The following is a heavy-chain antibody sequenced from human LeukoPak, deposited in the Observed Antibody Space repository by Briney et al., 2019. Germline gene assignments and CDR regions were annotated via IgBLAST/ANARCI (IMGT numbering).Heavy chain of an antibody. CDR2: IRYDGSDK. V-gene: IGHV3-30*02. D-gene: IGHD4-17*01. CDR3: AKDLSGLQRYGDY. J-gene: IGHJ4*02. CDR1: GFTFSSYG. Sequence: GGSLRLSCAASGFTFSSYGMYWVRQAPGKGLEWVAFIRYDGSDKYYADSVKGRFTISRDNSKNTLCLEMNSLRAEDTALYYCAKDLSGLQRYGDYGGQGTLVTVSS.